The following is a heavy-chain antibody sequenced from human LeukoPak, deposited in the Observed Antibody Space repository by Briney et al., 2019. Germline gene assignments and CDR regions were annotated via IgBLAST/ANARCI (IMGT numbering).Heavy chain of an antibody. J-gene: IGHJ4*02. Sequence: GRSLRLSCAASGFTFSSYGMHWVRQAPGKGLEWVAVISYDGSNKYYAASVKGRFTISRDNSKNTLYLQMNSLRAEDTAVYYCAKEWELHPFDYWGQGTLVTVSS. D-gene: IGHD1-26*01. CDR2: ISYDGSNK. V-gene: IGHV3-30*18. CDR3: AKEWELHPFDY. CDR1: GFTFSSYG.